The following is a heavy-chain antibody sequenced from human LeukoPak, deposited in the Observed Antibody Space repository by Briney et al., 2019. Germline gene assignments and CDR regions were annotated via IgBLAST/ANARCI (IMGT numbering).Heavy chain of an antibody. CDR2: IYYSGST. V-gene: IGHV4-30-4*01. CDR1: GGSISSGDYY. D-gene: IGHD2-2*01. Sequence: PSETLSLTCTVSGGSISSGDYYWSWIRQPPGKGLEWIGYIYYSGSTYYNPSLKSRVTISVDTSKNQFSLKLSSVTAADTAVYYCARVDGLVVPPNVWGQGTTVTVSS. J-gene: IGHJ6*02. CDR3: ARVDGLVVPPNV.